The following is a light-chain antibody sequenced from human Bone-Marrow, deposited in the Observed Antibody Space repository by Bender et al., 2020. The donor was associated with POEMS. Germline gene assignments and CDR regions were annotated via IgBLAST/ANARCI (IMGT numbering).Light chain of an antibody. CDR3: STYAGSSTE. Sequence: QSALTQPASVSGSPGQSITISCTGTSSDVGGYNSVSWYQQHPGRAPKLMIFEVTKRPSGVPDRFSGSKSGNTASLTVSGLQAEDEADYYCSTYAGSSTEFGGGTKLTVL. CDR1: SSDVGGYNS. CDR2: EVT. J-gene: IGLJ2*01. V-gene: IGLV2-8*01.